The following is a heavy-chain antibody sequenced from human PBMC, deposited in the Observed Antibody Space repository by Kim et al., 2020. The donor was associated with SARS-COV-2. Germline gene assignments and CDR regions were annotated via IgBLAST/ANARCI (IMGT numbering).Heavy chain of an antibody. CDR2: ISGSGGST. CDR3: AKGKVPPGGWDGMDV. J-gene: IGHJ6*02. Sequence: GGSLRLSCAASGFTFSSYAMSWVRQAPGKGLEWVSAISGSGGSTYYADSVKGRFTISRDNSKNTLYLQMNSLRAEDTAVYYCAKGKVPPGGWDGMDVWGQGTTVTVSS. V-gene: IGHV3-23*01. D-gene: IGHD2-2*01. CDR1: GFTFSSYA.